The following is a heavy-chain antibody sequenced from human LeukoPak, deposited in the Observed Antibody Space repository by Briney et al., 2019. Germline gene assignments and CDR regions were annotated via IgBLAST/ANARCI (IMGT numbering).Heavy chain of an antibody. CDR1: GFTFSSYW. V-gene: IGHV3-7*01. CDR3: ARLGYCSGGSCYFYYFDY. J-gene: IGHJ4*02. CDR2: IKQDGSEK. D-gene: IGHD2-15*01. Sequence: GGSLRLSCAASGFTFSSYWMSWVRQAPGKGLEWVANIKQDGSEKYYVDSVKGRFTISRDNAKNSLNLQMNSLRAEDTAVYYCARLGYCSGGSCYFYYFDYWGQGTLVTISS.